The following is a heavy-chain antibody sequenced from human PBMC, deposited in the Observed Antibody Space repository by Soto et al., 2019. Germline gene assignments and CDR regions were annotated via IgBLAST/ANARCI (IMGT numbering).Heavy chain of an antibody. J-gene: IGHJ5*01. CDR3: ARGRFYSETSTWFAF. V-gene: IGHV1-8*01. Sequence: QVQLVQSGTEVKKPGASVKVCCKASGYTFTDYDINWVRQAPGQGLEWMGWVSPNSGNTVYAQKFQDRVTMTRDTSITTAYMELSDLRFEDTAMYYCARGRFYSETSTWFAFWGQGTPVTVSS. CDR1: GYTFTDYD. D-gene: IGHD2-2*01. CDR2: VSPNSGNT.